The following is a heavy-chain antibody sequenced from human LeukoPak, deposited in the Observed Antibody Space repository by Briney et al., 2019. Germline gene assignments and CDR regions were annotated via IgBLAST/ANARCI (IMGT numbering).Heavy chain of an antibody. CDR3: ERGGFDTIGFDY. J-gene: IGHJ4*02. CDR1: VFTFRSYW. CDR2: INSDGSTT. D-gene: IGHD3-10*01. Sequence: GVSLRLSCVASVFTFRSYWMHWVRQAPGKGLVWVSRINSDGSTTTYADSVRGRFTISRDNAEHTLYLQMTSLRAEDTAVYYCERGGFDTIGFDYWGQGTLVTVSS. V-gene: IGHV3-74*01.